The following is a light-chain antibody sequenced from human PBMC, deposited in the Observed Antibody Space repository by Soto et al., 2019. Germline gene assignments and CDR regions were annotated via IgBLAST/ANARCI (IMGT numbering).Light chain of an antibody. Sequence: DIQMTQSPSSLSASVVYRVTIAGRASQGIRNDLGWYQQKPGKAPKRLIYAASSLQSGVPSRFSGSGSGTEFTLTISSLQPEDFATYYCQQSYSTTWTFGQGTKVDIK. CDR1: QGIRND. V-gene: IGKV1-17*01. CDR2: AAS. J-gene: IGKJ1*01. CDR3: QQSYSTTWT.